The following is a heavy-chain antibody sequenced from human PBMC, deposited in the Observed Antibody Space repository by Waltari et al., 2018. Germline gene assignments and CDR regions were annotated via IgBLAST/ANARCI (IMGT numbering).Heavy chain of an antibody. CDR3: ARAGSSWYVRRDDAVDI. V-gene: IGHV1-69*14. CDR1: GGTFSSYA. J-gene: IGHJ3*02. CDR2: IIPIFGTA. Sequence: QVQLVQSGAEVKKPGSSVKVSCKASGGTFSSYAISWVRQAPGQGLEWMGGIIPIFGTANYAQKFQGRVTITADKSTSTAYMELSSLRSEDTAVYYCARAGSSWYVRRDDAVDIWGQGTMVTVSS. D-gene: IGHD6-13*01.